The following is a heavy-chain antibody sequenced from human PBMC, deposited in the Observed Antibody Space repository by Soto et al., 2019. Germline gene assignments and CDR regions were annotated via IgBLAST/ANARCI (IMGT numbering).Heavy chain of an antibody. D-gene: IGHD4-4*01. V-gene: IGHV3-43*01. CDR1: GFTFDDYT. CDR3: AKGSTVTTLYAGMDV. J-gene: IGHJ6*02. CDR2: ISWDGGST. Sequence: GGSLRLSCAASGFTFDDYTMHWVRQAPGKGLEWVSLISWDGGSTYYADSVKGRFTISRDNSKNSLYLQMNSLRTEDTALYYCAKGSTVTTLYAGMDVWGQGTTVTVSS.